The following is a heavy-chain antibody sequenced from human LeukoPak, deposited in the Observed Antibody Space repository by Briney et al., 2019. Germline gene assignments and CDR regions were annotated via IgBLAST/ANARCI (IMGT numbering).Heavy chain of an antibody. CDR1: GFTFSSYE. D-gene: IGHD2-15*01. CDR2: ISSSSCYI. Sequence: PGGSLRLSCAASGFTFSSYEMNWVRQAPGKGLEWVSSISSSSCYIYYAVSVKGRFTISRDNAKNSLYLQMNSLRAEDTAVYYCASCSGGSCYLRRYFDYWGQGTLVTVSS. V-gene: IGHV3-21*01. CDR3: ASCSGGSCYLRRYFDY. J-gene: IGHJ4*02.